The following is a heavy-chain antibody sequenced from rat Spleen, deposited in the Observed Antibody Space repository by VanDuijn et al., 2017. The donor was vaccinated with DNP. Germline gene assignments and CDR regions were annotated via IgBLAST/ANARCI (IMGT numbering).Heavy chain of an antibody. Sequence: EVLLVESDGGLVQPGRSLKLSCAVSGFTFSDYYMAWVRQALAKGLEWVATLSYNGGTPYYRDSVKGRFTISRDNAQSILYLQMDSLRSEDTATYYCARHRTIMPYYYAMDAWGQGASVTVSS. CDR1: GFTFSDYY. CDR3: ARHRTIMPYYYAMDA. V-gene: IGHV5-7*01. J-gene: IGHJ4*01. D-gene: IGHD1-12*01. CDR2: LSYNGGTP.